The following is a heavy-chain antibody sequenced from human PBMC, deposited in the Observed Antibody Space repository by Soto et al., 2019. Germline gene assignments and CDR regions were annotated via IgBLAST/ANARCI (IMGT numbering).Heavy chain of an antibody. D-gene: IGHD2-21*02. J-gene: IGHJ2*01. CDR1: GGTFSSYA. CDR3: ACGGNSPKPNWYFDL. V-gene: IGHV1-69*01. CDR2: IIPIFGTA. Sequence: QVQLVQSGAEVKKPGSSVKVSCKASGGTFSSYAISWLRQAPGQGLEWMGGIIPIFGTANYAQKLQGRVTITADESTSTAYMELSSLRSGETAVYYCACGGNSPKPNWYFDLWGRGTLVTVSS.